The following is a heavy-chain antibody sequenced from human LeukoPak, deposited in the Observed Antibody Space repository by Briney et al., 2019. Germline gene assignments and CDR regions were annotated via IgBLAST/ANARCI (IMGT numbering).Heavy chain of an antibody. D-gene: IGHD6-13*01. CDR1: GYTFTSYD. J-gene: IGHJ3*02. CDR2: MNPNSGNT. V-gene: IGHV1-8*03. Sequence: ASVKVSCKASGYTFTSYDINWMRQATGQGLEWMGWMNPNSGNTGYAQKFQGRVTITRNTSISTAYMELSSLRSEDTAVYYCARERNRGSSRDPDDAFDIWGQGTMVTVSS. CDR3: ARERNRGSSRDPDDAFDI.